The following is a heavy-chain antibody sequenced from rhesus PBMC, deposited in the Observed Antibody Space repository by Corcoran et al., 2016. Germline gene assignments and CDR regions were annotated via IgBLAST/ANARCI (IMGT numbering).Heavy chain of an antibody. CDR2: ITYSGST. Sequence: QVQLQESGPGLVKPSETLSLTCAVSGGSITSGYYYWSWIRQPPGKGLEWIGYITYSGSTSYNPSLQSRFNISRDTSKNQFSLKLSSVTAADTAVYYCAREIGSSYKNWYFDLWGPGTPITISS. CDR1: GGSITSGYYY. V-gene: IGHV4-122*02. CDR3: AREIGSSYKNWYFDL. D-gene: IGHD4-29*01. J-gene: IGHJ2*01.